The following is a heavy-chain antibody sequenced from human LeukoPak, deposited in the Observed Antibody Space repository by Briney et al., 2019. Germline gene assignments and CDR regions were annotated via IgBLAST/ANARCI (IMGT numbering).Heavy chain of an antibody. CDR1: GFTFSSYA. CDR2: ISYDGSNK. D-gene: IGHD4-17*01. V-gene: IGHV3-30-3*01. Sequence: GGSLRLSCAASGFTFSSYAMHWVRQAPGKGLEWVAVISYDGSNKYYADSVKGRFTISRDNAKNSLYLQMNSLRAEDTAVYYCARVDYGDKPGHWGQGTLVTVSS. CDR3: ARVDYGDKPGH. J-gene: IGHJ4*02.